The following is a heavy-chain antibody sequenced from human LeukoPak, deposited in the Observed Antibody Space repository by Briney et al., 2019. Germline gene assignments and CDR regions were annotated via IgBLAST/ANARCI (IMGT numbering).Heavy chain of an antibody. CDR3: ARDRWDCSSTSCYTNYYYYIDV. CDR1: GFTFSSYW. J-gene: IGHJ6*03. V-gene: IGHV3-7*01. D-gene: IGHD2-2*02. CDR2: IKQDGSEK. Sequence: GGSLRLSCAASGFTFSSYWMSWVRQAPGKGLEWVANIKQDGSEKYYVDSVKGRFTISRDNSKNTLYLQMNSLRAEDTAVYYCARDRWDCSSTSCYTNYYYYIDVWGKGTTVSASS.